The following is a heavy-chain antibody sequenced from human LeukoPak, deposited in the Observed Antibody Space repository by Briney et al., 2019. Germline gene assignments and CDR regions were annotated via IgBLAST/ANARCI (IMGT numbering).Heavy chain of an antibody. Sequence: PSETLSLTCTVSGGSISSYYWSWIRQPPGKGLEWIGYIYYSGSTNYNPSLKSRVTISVDTSKNQFSLKLSSVTAADTAVYYCARLGLSDYGDYTIDYWGQGTLVTVSS. CDR1: GGSISSYY. CDR2: IYYSGST. CDR3: ARLGLSDYGDYTIDY. J-gene: IGHJ4*02. V-gene: IGHV4-59*01. D-gene: IGHD4-17*01.